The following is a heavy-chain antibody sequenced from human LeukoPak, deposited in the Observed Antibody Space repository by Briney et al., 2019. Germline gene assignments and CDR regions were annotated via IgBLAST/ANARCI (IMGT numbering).Heavy chain of an antibody. J-gene: IGHJ4*02. CDR2: INWNGGST. V-gene: IGHV3-20*04. CDR3: ARVDNIVVVPAPSYYFDY. CDR1: GFTFDDYG. Sequence: PGGSLRLSCAASGFTFDDYGMSWVRQAPGKGLEWVSGINWNGGSTGYADSVKGRFTISRDNAKNSLYLQMNSLRAGDTALYYCARVDNIVVVPAPSYYFDYWGQGTLVTVSS. D-gene: IGHD2-2*01.